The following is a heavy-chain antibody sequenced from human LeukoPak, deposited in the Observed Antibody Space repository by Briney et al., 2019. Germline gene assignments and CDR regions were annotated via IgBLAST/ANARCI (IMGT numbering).Heavy chain of an antibody. CDR1: GGSISSYY. CDR2: IYYSGST. CDR3: ARDIGVPMRY. J-gene: IGHJ4*02. D-gene: IGHD3-10*01. Sequence: PSETLSLTCTVSGGSISSYYWSWIRQPPGKGLEWIGYIYYSGSTNYNPSLKSRVTISVDTSKNQFSLKLSSVTAADTAVYYCARDIGVPMRYWGQGTLVTVSS. V-gene: IGHV4-59*01.